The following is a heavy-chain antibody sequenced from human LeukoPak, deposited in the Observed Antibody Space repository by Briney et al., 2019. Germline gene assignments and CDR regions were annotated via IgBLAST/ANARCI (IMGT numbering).Heavy chain of an antibody. CDR3: AKLAAAGTWDYFDY. CDR1: GFTVSSNY. CDR2: ISGSGGST. Sequence: GGSLRLSCAASGFTVSSNYMSWVRQAPGKGLEWVSAISGSGGSTYYADSVKGRFTISRDNSKNTLYLQMSSLRAEDTAVYYCAKLAAAGTWDYFDYWGQGTLVTVSS. J-gene: IGHJ4*02. D-gene: IGHD6-13*01. V-gene: IGHV3-23*01.